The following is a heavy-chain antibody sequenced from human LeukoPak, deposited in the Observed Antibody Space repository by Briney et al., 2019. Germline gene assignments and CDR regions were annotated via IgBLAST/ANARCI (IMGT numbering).Heavy chain of an antibody. Sequence: PSETLSLTCNVSGGSISSTNYYWGWIRQAPGKGLEWLGNVYYTGTTYYNPSLKSRLTISVDTSNNQFSLRLSSVTAADTAIYYCARGRSSNYAPNFDYWGQGTLVTVSS. V-gene: IGHV4-39*07. CDR2: VYYTGTT. CDR1: GGSISSTNYY. CDR3: ARGRSSNYAPNFDY. D-gene: IGHD4-11*01. J-gene: IGHJ4*02.